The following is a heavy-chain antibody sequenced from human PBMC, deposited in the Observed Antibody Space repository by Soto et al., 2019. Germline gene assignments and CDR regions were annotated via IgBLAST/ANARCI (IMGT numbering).Heavy chain of an antibody. CDR2: ISAYNGNT. CDR1: GYTFTSYG. V-gene: IGHV1-18*01. J-gene: IGHJ6*02. Sequence: GASVKVSCKASGYTFTSYGISWVRQAPGQGLEWMGWISAYNGNTNYAQKLQGRVTMTTDTSTSTAYMELRSLGSDDTAVYYCAKNGQPPYYYYGLDVWGQGTTVTVSS. CDR3: AKNGQPPYYYYGLDV. D-gene: IGHD2-8*01.